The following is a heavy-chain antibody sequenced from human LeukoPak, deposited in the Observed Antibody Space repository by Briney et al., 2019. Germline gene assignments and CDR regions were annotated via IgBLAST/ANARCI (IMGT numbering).Heavy chain of an antibody. V-gene: IGHV3-48*04. J-gene: IGHJ4*02. D-gene: IGHD3-16*02. CDR1: GFTFSTYS. Sequence: PGGSLRLSCAASGFTFSTYSMNWVRQAPGKGLEWVSYINDGGGTIYYADSVQGRFTISRDNAKNSLYLQMNSLRAEDTAVYYRANRMITFGGVIGPQHYWGQGTLVTVSS. CDR3: ANRMITFGGVIGPQHY. CDR2: INDGGGTI.